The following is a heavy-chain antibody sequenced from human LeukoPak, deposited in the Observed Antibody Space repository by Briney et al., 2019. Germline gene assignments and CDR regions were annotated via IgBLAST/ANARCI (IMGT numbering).Heavy chain of an antibody. Sequence: PGGSLRLSCAASGFTVSNNYMSWVRRAAGQGMEWVSLSYSGGGTYYADSVKGRFTISRDNSKNTLYLQMNSLRAEDTAVYYCARNSGELGAWGQGTLVTVSS. CDR3: ARNSGELGA. J-gene: IGHJ5*02. D-gene: IGHD2-21*01. CDR2: SYSGGGT. CDR1: GFTVSNNY. V-gene: IGHV3-53*01.